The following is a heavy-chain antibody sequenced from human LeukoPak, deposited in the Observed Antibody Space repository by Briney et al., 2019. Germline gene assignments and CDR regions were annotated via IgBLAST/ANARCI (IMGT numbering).Heavy chain of an antibody. J-gene: IGHJ4*02. CDR3: AHRKNYXDSSVFDN. CDR1: GFSLNTRGVG. CDR2: IYWDDDR. D-gene: IGHD3-22*01. V-gene: IGHV2-5*02. Sequence: SGPTLVNPTQTLTLTCTFSGFSLNTRGVGVGWIRQPPGRALEWLALIYWDDDRRYSPSLKSRLTITKDTSKNQVVLTMTNMDXVXXXTXXXAHRKNYXDSSVFDNWGQGTLVTVSS.